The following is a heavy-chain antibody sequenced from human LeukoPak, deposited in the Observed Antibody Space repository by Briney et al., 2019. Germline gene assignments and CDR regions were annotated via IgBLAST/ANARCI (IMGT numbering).Heavy chain of an antibody. V-gene: IGHV1-69*13. CDR3: ARAGASNNDYGDFYYYYYMDA. J-gene: IGHJ6*03. CDR2: ITPIFGTT. D-gene: IGHD4-17*01. Sequence: ASVKVSCKASGGTFSSYAISWVRQAPGQGLEWMGGITPIFGTTNYAQKFQGRVTITADESTNTAYMELSSLRSEDTAVYYCARAGASNNDYGDFYYYYYMDAWGKGTTVTISS. CDR1: GGTFSSYA.